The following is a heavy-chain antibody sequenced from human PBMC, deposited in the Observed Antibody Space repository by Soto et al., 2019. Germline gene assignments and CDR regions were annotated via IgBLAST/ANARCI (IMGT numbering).Heavy chain of an antibody. J-gene: IGHJ5*01. CDR3: ARGRHCLTFRSFAKWFDS. Sequence: SETLTLTCSVSGASISTVDYFWAWILQPQGQALEYIGYIYKSATTYYNPSFESRVAISLDTSKSQFSLNVTSVTAADTAVYLCARGRHCLTFRSFAKWFDSRGQGTL. V-gene: IGHV4-30-4*01. D-gene: IGHD2-15*01. CDR2: IYKSATT. CDR1: GASISTVDYF.